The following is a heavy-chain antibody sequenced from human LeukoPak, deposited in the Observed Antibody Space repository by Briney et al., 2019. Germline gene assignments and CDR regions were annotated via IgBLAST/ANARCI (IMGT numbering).Heavy chain of an antibody. J-gene: IGHJ4*02. CDR3: AKDGSIVVVTAPDY. Sequence: PGGSLRLSCAASGFTFSSYGMHWVRQAPGKGLEWVVVISYDGSNKYYADSVKGRFTISRDNSKNTLYLQMNSLRAEDTAVYYCAKDGSIVVVTAPDYWGQGTLVTVSS. V-gene: IGHV3-30*18. CDR2: ISYDGSNK. CDR1: GFTFSSYG. D-gene: IGHD2-21*02.